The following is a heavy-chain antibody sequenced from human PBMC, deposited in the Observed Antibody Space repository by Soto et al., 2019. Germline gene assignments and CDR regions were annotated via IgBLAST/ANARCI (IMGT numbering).Heavy chain of an antibody. J-gene: IGHJ5*02. CDR2: IYYSGST. Sequence: QVQLQESGPGLVKPSETLSLTCTVSGGSISSYYWSWIRQPPGKGLEWIGYIYYSGSTNYNPSLKRRVTISVDTSKNQFSLKLSSVTAADTAVYYCARTESIWSPGPGPHVTLTESWWFDPWGQGTLVTVSS. V-gene: IGHV4-59*01. CDR1: GGSISSYY. D-gene: IGHD2-21*01. CDR3: ARTESIWSPGPGPHVTLTESWWFDP.